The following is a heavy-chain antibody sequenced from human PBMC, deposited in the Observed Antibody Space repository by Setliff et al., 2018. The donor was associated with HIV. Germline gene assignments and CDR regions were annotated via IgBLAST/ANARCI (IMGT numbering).Heavy chain of an antibody. CDR1: GGSFNGYS. CDR3: ARVWDGTPAYYYDSSGFFDL. J-gene: IGHJ4*02. V-gene: IGHV4-34*01. Sequence: PSETLSLTCAVYGGSFNGYSWTWIRQPPGKGLEWIGGINHSGSTNYNPSLKSRVTISVGTSKSQFSLRLNSVTATDTAVYYCARVWDGTPAYYYDSSGFFDLWGQGSPVTVSS. CDR2: INHSGST. D-gene: IGHD3-22*01.